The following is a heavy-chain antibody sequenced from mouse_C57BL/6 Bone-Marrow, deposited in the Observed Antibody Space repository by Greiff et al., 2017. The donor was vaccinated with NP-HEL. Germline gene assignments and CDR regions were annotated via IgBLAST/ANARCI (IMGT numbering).Heavy chain of an antibody. CDR1: GFTFSDYY. CDR3: ARHADGNYGDY. V-gene: IGHV5-12*01. Sequence: EVQLQQSGGGLVQPGGSLKLSCAASGFTFSDYYMSWVRQTPEKRLEWVAYISNGGGSTYSPDTVKGRFTISRDNAKNTLYLQMSRLKSEDTAMYYCARHADGNYGDYWGQGTTLTVSS. CDR2: ISNGGGST. D-gene: IGHD2-1*01. J-gene: IGHJ2*01.